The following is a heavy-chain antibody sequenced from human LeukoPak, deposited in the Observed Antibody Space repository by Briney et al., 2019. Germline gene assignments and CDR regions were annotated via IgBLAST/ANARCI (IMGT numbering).Heavy chain of an antibody. CDR1: GGSISSSSYY. CDR2: IYHSGST. Sequence: PSETLSLTCTVSGGSISSSSYYWGWIRQPPGKGLEWIGEIYHSGSTNYNPSLKSRVTISVDKSKNQFSLKLSSVTAADTAVYYCATQRKYYYDSSGYYDAYYFDYWGQGTLVTVSS. J-gene: IGHJ4*02. CDR3: ATQRKYYYDSSGYYDAYYFDY. D-gene: IGHD3-22*01. V-gene: IGHV4-39*07.